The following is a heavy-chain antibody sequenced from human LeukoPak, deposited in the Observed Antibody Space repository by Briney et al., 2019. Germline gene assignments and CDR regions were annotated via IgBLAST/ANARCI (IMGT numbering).Heavy chain of an antibody. Sequence: PGGSLRLSCAASGFTFSSYAMSWVRQAPGKGLEWVSTISGGGVTTYYADSVKGRLTISRDNSKNTVYLQMNSLRDDDTAVYFCARESPVAAVGRSWFDPWGQGTLVTVSS. CDR1: GFTFSSYA. CDR3: ARESPVAAVGRSWFDP. V-gene: IGHV3-23*01. CDR2: ISGGGVTT. D-gene: IGHD6-13*01. J-gene: IGHJ5*02.